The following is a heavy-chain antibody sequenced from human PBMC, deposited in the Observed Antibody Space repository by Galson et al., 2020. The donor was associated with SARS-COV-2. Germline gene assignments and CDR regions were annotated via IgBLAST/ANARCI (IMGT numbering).Heavy chain of an antibody. Sequence: GGSLRLSCAASGFSFSQYHMHWVRQTPDKGLEWVALILSDGTKQWSADSVKGRFTISRDNSMNTLYMEMDGLRPDDTAVYYCARNSWGSGGNDGGIDYWGQGILVSVSS. V-gene: IGHV3-30*04. CDR3: ARNSWGSGGNDGGIDY. CDR2: ILSDGTKQ. J-gene: IGHJ4*02. CDR1: GFSFSQYH. D-gene: IGHD3-16*01.